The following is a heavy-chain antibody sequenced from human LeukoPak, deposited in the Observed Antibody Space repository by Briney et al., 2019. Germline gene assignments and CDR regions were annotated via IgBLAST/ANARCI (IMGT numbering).Heavy chain of an antibody. CDR3: ARVGGGYDFWSGYLHAFDI. CDR1: GFTFSTHT. V-gene: IGHV3-21*01. D-gene: IGHD3-3*01. Sequence: PGGSLRLSCAASGFTFSTHTMNWVRQAPGKGLEWVSSISSAGSYIFYADSMKGRFTISRDNAKNSLYLQMNSLRGEDTAVYHCARVGGGYDFWSGYLHAFDIWGQGTMVAVSS. CDR2: ISSAGSYI. J-gene: IGHJ3*02.